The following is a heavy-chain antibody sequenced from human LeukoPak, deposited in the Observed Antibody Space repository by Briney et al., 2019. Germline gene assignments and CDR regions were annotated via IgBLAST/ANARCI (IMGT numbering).Heavy chain of an antibody. Sequence: PGGSLRLSCAASGFTFSRYWMSWVRQAPGKGLEWVANINQDGSEKYYVDSVKGRFTISRDSAKKSLYLQMNSLRAEDTAVYYCAGDQAFSYYSYFMDVWGKGTTVTVSS. V-gene: IGHV3-7*01. CDR1: GFTFSRYW. CDR3: AGDQAFSYYSYFMDV. J-gene: IGHJ6*03. D-gene: IGHD3-3*01. CDR2: INQDGSEK.